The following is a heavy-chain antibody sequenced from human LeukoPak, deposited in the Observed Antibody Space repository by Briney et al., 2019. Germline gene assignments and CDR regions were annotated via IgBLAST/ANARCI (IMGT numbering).Heavy chain of an antibody. D-gene: IGHD1-14*01. V-gene: IGHV3-53*01. J-gene: IGHJ4*02. CDR2: LYSDGNT. CDR3: ARGVEPLAANTLAY. CDR1: GFTVITND. Sequence: GGSLRPSCAASGFTVITNDMTWVRQAPGKGLEWVSVLYSDGNTKYADSVQGRFAISRDNSKNTLYLEMNSLSPDDTAVYYCARGVEPLAANTLAYWGQGTLVTVSS.